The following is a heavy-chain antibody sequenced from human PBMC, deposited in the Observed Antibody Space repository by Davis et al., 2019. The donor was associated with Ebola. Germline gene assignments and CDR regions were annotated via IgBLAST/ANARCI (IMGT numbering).Heavy chain of an antibody. CDR3: ATDRNWDFDY. V-gene: IGHV3-7*01. CDR2: IGKDGSDQ. CDR1: GFTVSSNY. Sequence: GESLKISCAASGFTVSSNYMSWVRQAPGKGLEWVGLIGKDGSDQAYGDSVKGRFTISRDNAKNSLYLQMNSLRDEDTAVYYCATDRNWDFDYWGQGTLVTVSS. D-gene: IGHD7-27*01. J-gene: IGHJ4*02.